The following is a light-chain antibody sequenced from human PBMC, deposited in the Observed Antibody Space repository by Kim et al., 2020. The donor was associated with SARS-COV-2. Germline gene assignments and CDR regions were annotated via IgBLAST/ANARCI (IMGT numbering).Light chain of an antibody. CDR2: DVS. J-gene: IGLJ2*01. V-gene: IGLV2-14*03. Sequence: GQSITISCRGASSDVGAYNYVSWYQQHPGKAPKLMIYDVSNRPSGVSNRFSGSKSGNTASLTISGLQAEDEADYYCSSYTSSSSVVFGGGTQLTVL. CDR1: SSDVGAYNY. CDR3: SSYTSSSSVV.